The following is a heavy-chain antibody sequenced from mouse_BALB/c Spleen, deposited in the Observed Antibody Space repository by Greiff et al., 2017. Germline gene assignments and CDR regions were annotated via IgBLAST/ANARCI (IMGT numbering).Heavy chain of an antibody. CDR1: GYTFTSYT. CDR3: AKGRYDGYYAMDY. V-gene: IGHV1-4*01. Sequence: QVHVKQSGAELARPGASVKMSCKASGYTFTSYTMHWVKQRPGQGLEWIGYINPSSGYTNYNQKFKDKATLTADKSSSTAYMQLSSLTSEDSAVYYCAKGRYDGYYAMDYWGQGTSVTVSS. J-gene: IGHJ4*01. D-gene: IGHD2-14*01. CDR2: INPSSGYT.